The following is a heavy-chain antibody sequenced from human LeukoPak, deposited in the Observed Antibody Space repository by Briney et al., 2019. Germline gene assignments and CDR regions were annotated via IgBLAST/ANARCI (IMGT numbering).Heavy chain of an antibody. Sequence: ASVKVSCKASGYTFTSYDINWVRQATGQGLEWMGWMNPNSGNTGYAQKFQGRVTMTRNTSISTAYMELSSLRSEDTAVYYCAVTGYSSSWYGSYYYYGMDVWGQGTTVTVS. J-gene: IGHJ6*02. CDR3: AVTGYSSSWYGSYYYYGMDV. CDR2: MNPNSGNT. CDR1: GYTFTSYD. D-gene: IGHD6-13*01. V-gene: IGHV1-8*01.